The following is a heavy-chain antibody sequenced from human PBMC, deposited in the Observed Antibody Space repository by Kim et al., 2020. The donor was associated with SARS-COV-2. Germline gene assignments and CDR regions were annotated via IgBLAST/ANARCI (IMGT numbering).Heavy chain of an antibody. CDR3: ATSLYYHGSGSYPYYYYGM. CDR2: ITPIFGTA. V-gene: IGHV1-69*06. D-gene: IGHD3-10*01. Sequence: SVKVSCKASGDTFSSYAISWVRQAPGQGLEWMGGITPIFGTANHAQKFQGRVTIIADKSTRTVYMELSSLRSEDTAVYYCATSLYYHGSGSYPYYYYGM. CDR1: GDTFSSYA. J-gene: IGHJ6*01.